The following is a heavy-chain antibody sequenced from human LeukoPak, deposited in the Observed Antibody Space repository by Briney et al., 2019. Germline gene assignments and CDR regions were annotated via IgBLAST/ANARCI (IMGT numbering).Heavy chain of an antibody. CDR1: GGTFIRFT. CDR3: ARGGYSGSYYTFDY. J-gene: IGHJ4*02. Sequence: ASVKVSCKAYGGTFIRFTISWVRQAPGQGLEWMGGIIPIFGTANYAQKFQGRVTITADESTSTAYMELSSLRSEDTAVYYCARGGYSGSYYTFDYWGQGTLVTVSS. D-gene: IGHD1-26*01. CDR2: IIPIFGTA. V-gene: IGHV1-69*13.